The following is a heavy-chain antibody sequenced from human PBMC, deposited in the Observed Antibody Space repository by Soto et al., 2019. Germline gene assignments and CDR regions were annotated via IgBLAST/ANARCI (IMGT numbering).Heavy chain of an antibody. CDR1: GFSLSTSGVG. V-gene: IGHV2-5*01. CDR2: IYWNDDK. CDR3: AHRVTYYYDSSGYYWFDP. J-gene: IGHJ5*02. Sequence: QITLKESGPTLVKPTQTLTLTCTFSGFSLSTSGVGVGWIRQPPGKALEWLALIYWNDDKRYSPSLKSRLTIIKDTSKNQVVLTMTNMDPVDTATYYCAHRVTYYYDSSGYYWFDPWGQGTLVTVSS. D-gene: IGHD3-22*01.